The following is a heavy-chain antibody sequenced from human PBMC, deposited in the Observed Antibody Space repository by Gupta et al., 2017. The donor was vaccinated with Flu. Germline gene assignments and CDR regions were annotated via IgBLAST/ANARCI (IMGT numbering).Heavy chain of an antibody. CDR3: AKGGGTTC. J-gene: IGHJ4*02. D-gene: IGHD1-7*01. CDR1: GFTFDDYA. CDR2: ISWNSGSI. Sequence: EVQLVESGGGLVQPGRSLRLYCAASGFTFDDYAMHWVRQAPGKGLEWVSGISWNSGSIGYADSVKGRFTISRDNAKNSLYLQMNSLRAEDTALYYCAKGGGTTCWGQGTLVTVSS. V-gene: IGHV3-9*01.